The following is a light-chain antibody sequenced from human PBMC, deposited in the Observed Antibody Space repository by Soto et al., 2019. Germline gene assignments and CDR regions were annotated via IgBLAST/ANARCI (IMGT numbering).Light chain of an antibody. J-gene: IGLJ3*02. CDR1: SSNIGNNY. CDR3: ATWDDSLTAWV. Sequence: QPVLTQPPSASGTPGQRVTISCSGGSSNIGNNYVYWYLQLPGTAPKLLIYRNDQRPSGVPDRFSASKSAASASLAISGLRSEDEGDYHCATWDDSLTAWVFGGGTKLTVL. CDR2: RND. V-gene: IGLV1-47*01.